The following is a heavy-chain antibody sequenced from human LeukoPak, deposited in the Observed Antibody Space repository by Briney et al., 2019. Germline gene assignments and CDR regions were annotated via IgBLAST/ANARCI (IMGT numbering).Heavy chain of an antibody. CDR2: IYYSGST. D-gene: IGHD3-10*01. CDR3: ARAAGGYYGSGSLDS. J-gene: IGHJ5*01. CDR1: GGSISSSSYY. V-gene: IGHV4-39*07. Sequence: PSETLSLTCTVSGGSISSSSYYWGWIRQPPGKGLEWIGNIYYSGSTSYNPSLKSRVTISVDTSKNQFSLKLSSLTAADTAVYYCARAAGGYYGSGSLDSWGQGSLVIVSS.